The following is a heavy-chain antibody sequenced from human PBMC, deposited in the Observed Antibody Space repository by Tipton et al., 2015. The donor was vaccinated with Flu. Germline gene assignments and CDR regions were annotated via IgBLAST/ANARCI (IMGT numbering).Heavy chain of an antibody. CDR3: ARDLAVRGYAMVV. CDR1: GDSVSSNGAA. CDR2: TYYRSKWYN. D-gene: IGHD6-19*01. J-gene: IGHJ6*02. V-gene: IGHV6-1*01. Sequence: GLVKPSQTLSLTCDISGDSVSSNGAAWNWLRQSPSRGLEWLGRTYYRSKWYNDYAASVVGRIAIKPDTSKNQFSLQLDSVTPEDTALYYCARDLAVRGYAMVVWGQGTSVTVSS.